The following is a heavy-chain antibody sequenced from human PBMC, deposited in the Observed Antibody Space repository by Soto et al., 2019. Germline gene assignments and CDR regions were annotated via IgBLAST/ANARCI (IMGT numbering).Heavy chain of an antibody. CDR1: GFTFSSYS. CDR3: ARDGLMGSGYDSGVYYYYYMDV. Sequence: GGSLRLSCAASGFTFSSYSMNWVRQAPGKGLEWVSSISSSSSYIYYADSVKGRFTISRDNAKNSLYLQMNSLRAEDTAVYYCARDGLMGSGYDSGVYYYYYMDVWGKGTTVTVSS. J-gene: IGHJ6*03. V-gene: IGHV3-21*01. D-gene: IGHD5-12*01. CDR2: ISSSSSYI.